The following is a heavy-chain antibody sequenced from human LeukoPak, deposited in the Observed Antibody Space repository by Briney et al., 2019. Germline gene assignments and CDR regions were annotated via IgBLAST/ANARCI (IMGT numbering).Heavy chain of an antibody. D-gene: IGHD1-26*01. CDR2: IYYSGST. J-gene: IGHJ4*02. CDR3: ARSRSIVGATIPGY. CDR1: GGSISSYY. Sequence: SETLSLTCTVSGGSISSYYWSWIRQPPGKGLEWIGYIYYSGSTNYNPSLKSRVTISVDTSKNQFSLKLSSVTAADTAVYYCARSRSIVGATIPGYWGQGTLVTVSS. V-gene: IGHV4-59*01.